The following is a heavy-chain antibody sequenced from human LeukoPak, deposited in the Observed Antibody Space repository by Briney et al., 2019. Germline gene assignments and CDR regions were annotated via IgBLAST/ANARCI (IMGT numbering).Heavy chain of an antibody. CDR3: GRETAMGTPLFDY. CDR2: ISYDGSNK. V-gene: IGHV3-30-3*01. CDR1: GFTFSSYA. J-gene: IGHJ4*02. Sequence: QTGGSLRLSCAASGFTFSSYAMHWVRQAPGKGLEWVAVISYDGSNKYYADSVKGRFTISRDNSKNKLYLQMNSLRAEDTAVYYCGRETAMGTPLFDYWGQGTLVTVSS. D-gene: IGHD5-18*01.